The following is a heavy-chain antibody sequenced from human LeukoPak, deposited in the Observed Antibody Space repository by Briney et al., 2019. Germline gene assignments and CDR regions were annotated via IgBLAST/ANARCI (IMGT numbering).Heavy chain of an antibody. CDR1: GGSISSYY. CDR3: ARGGLNGAFDI. V-gene: IGHV4-59*01. D-gene: IGHD2-8*01. CDR2: IYYSGST. J-gene: IGHJ3*02. Sequence: SETLSLTCTVSGGSISSYYWIWIRQPPAKGLEWMGYIYYSGSTNYNPSLKSRVTISVDTSKNQFSLKLSSVTAADTAVYYCARGGLNGAFDIWGQGTMVTVSS.